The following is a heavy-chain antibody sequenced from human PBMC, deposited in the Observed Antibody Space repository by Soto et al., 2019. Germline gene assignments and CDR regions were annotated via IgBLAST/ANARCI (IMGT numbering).Heavy chain of an antibody. D-gene: IGHD3-10*01. CDR2: IIPIFGTP. CDR3: ATNEGRDGSCFDF. J-gene: IGHJ4*01. Sequence: SVKVSCKASGVTFSRQDMRWVRQAPGQGLEWMGGIIPIFGTPQYAEKFQDRVTITADESTSTAYMELSSLTSEDTAVYYCATNEGRDGSCFDFWGHGTLVTVSS. V-gene: IGHV1-69*13. CDR1: GVTFSRQD.